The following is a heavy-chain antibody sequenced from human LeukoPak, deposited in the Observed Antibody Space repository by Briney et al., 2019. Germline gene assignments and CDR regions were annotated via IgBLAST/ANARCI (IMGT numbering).Heavy chain of an antibody. J-gene: IGHJ3*02. CDR3: ARQYCSSTSCSPPDI. CDR1: GYSFTSYW. Sequence: GESLKISCKGSGYSFTSYWIGWVRQMPGKGLEWMGIIYPGDSDTRYSPSFQGHVTISADKSISTAYLQWSSLKASDTAMYYCARQYCSSTSCSPPDIWGQGTMVTVSS. D-gene: IGHD2-2*01. V-gene: IGHV5-51*01. CDR2: IYPGDSDT.